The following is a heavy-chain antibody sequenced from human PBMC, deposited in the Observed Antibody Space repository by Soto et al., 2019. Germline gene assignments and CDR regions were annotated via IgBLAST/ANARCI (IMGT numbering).Heavy chain of an antibody. D-gene: IGHD5-18*01. CDR1: GYTFTSYY. CDR2: INPSGGST. CDR3: ARVYPGDPRYGYVGNNWFDP. V-gene: IGHV1-46*03. J-gene: IGHJ5*02. Sequence: QVQLVQSGAEVKKPGASVKVSCKASGYTFTSYYMHWVRQAPGQGLEWMGIINPSGGSTSYAQKFQGRVTMTRDTSSSTVYMELSSLRSEDTAVYYWARVYPGDPRYGYVGNNWFDPWGQGTLVTVSS.